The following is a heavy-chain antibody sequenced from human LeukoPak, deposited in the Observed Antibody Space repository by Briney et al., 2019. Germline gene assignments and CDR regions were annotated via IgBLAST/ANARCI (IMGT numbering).Heavy chain of an antibody. CDR2: IIPIFGTA. CDR3: ARGMVRGVIITSEMYFDY. V-gene: IGHV1-69*06. CDR1: GGTFSNYA. J-gene: IGHJ4*02. D-gene: IGHD3-10*01. Sequence: ASVKVSCKASGGTFSNYAISWVRQAPGQGLEWMGGIIPIFGTANYAQKFRGRVTITADKSTRTAYMELSSLRSEDTAVYYCARGMVRGVIITSEMYFDYWGQGTLVTVSS.